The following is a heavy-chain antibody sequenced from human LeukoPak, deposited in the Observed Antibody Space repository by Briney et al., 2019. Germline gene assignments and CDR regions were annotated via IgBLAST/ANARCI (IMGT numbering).Heavy chain of an antibody. D-gene: IGHD6-6*01. CDR3: ARVHSSSSPFDP. Sequence: GRSLRLSCAASGFTFDDYAMHWVRHAPGKGLEWVSGISWNSGSIGYADSVKGRFTISRDNAKNSLYLQMNSLRSDDTAVYYCARVHSSSSPFDPWGQGTLVTVSS. CDR2: ISWNSGSI. V-gene: IGHV3-9*01. J-gene: IGHJ5*02. CDR1: GFTFDDYA.